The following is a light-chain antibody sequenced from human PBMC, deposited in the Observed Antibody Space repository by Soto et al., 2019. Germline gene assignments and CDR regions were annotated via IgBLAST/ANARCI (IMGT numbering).Light chain of an antibody. CDR3: QQYGTSSRT. CDR2: GAS. J-gene: IGKJ2*02. V-gene: IGKV3-20*01. Sequence: EIVLKQSPGTLSLSPGEGATLACRASQSISSNYLVWYQQKGGQAPRLLIYGASSRATGIPDRFSGSGSGTDFTLTISRLEPEDFAMYFCQQYGTSSRTFGQGTKLEIK. CDR1: QSISSNY.